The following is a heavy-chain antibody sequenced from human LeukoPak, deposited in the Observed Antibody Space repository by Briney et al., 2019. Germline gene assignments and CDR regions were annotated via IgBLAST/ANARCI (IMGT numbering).Heavy chain of an antibody. V-gene: IGHV1-24*01. J-gene: IGHJ3*02. CDR3: ARGDVTMVRGVNHDAFDI. Sequence: ASVKVSCKVSGYTLTELSMHWVRQAPGKGLEWMGGFDPEDGETIYAQKFRGRVTMTEDTSTDTAYMELNSLRAEDTALYHCARGDVTMVRGVNHDAFDIWGQGTMGTVSS. D-gene: IGHD3-10*01. CDR1: GYTLTELS. CDR2: FDPEDGET.